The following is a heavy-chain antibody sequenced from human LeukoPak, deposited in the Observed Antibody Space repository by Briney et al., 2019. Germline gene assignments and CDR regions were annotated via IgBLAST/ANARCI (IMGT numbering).Heavy chain of an antibody. CDR3: ARTSSSWPHYYYMDV. J-gene: IGHJ6*03. V-gene: IGHV1-46*01. CDR2: INPSGGSI. Sequence: GASVKVSCKASGYIFGSYYMYGVRQAPGQGLEWMGIINPSGGSIRYAQKFQGRVTMTRDTSTSTVYMELSSLRSEDTAVYYCARTSSSWPHYYYMDVWGKGTTVTISS. CDR1: GYIFGSYY. D-gene: IGHD6-13*01.